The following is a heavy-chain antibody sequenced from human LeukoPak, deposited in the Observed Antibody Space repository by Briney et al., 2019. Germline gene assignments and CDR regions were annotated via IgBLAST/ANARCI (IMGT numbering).Heavy chain of an antibody. Sequence: ASVKVSCKASGYTFTDYYMHWVRQATGQGLEWMGWISPNSGGTNYAQKFQGRVTMTRDTSISTAYMELSRLRSDDTAVYYCARDYVGDNWFDPWGQGTLVTVSS. J-gene: IGHJ5*02. CDR2: ISPNSGGT. CDR1: GYTFTDYY. D-gene: IGHD3-16*01. CDR3: ARDYVGDNWFDP. V-gene: IGHV1-2*02.